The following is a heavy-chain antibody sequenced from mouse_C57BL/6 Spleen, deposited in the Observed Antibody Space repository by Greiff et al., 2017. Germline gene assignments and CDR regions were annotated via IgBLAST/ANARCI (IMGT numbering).Heavy chain of an antibody. D-gene: IGHD4-1*01. Sequence: QVQLQQPGAELVRPGSSVKLSCKASGYTFTSYWMHWVKQRPIQGLEWIGNIDPSDSETHYNQKFKDKATLTVDKYSSTAYMQLSSLTSEDSAVYYCASQLTGSYAMDYWGQGTSVTVSS. CDR2: IDPSDSET. CDR3: ASQLTGSYAMDY. CDR1: GYTFTSYW. V-gene: IGHV1-52*01. J-gene: IGHJ4*01.